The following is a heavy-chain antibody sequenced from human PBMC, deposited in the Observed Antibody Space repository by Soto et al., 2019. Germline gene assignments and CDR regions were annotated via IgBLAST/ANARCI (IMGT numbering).Heavy chain of an antibody. Sequence: QLQLQESGPGLVKPSETLSLTCSVSDDSINSDKYYWGWIRQPPGKGLEWIGSIYYRGNACYKPSLRTRVTISLDKSRCQFSLKLNSVTAADSAVYFCARLEGLATISYYFDFWGPGALVTVSS. J-gene: IGHJ4*02. V-gene: IGHV4-39*01. CDR1: DDSINSDKYY. D-gene: IGHD3-9*01. CDR2: IYYRGNA. CDR3: ARLEGLATISYYFDF.